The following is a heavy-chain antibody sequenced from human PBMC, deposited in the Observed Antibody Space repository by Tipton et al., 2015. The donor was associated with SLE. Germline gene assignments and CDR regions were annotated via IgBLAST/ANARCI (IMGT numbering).Heavy chain of an antibody. J-gene: IGHJ4*02. Sequence: TLSLTCAVYGGSFSGYYWSWIRQPPGKGLEWIGEINHSGSTNYNPSLKSRVTISVDTSKNQFSLKLSSVTAADTAVYYCARDIWCSSSWYCLDYWGQGTLVTVSS. CDR2: INHSGST. CDR1: GGSFSGYY. D-gene: IGHD6-13*01. V-gene: IGHV4-34*01. CDR3: ARDIWCSSSWYCLDY.